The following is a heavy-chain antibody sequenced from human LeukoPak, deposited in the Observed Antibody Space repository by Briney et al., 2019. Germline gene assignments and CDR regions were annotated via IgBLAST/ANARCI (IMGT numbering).Heavy chain of an antibody. CDR3: AKARGLPPYYYYMDV. CDR2: ISWDGGST. V-gene: IGHV3-43D*04. CDR1: GFTFDDYA. Sequence: GGSLRLSCAASGFTFDDYAMHWVRQAPGKGLEWVSLISWDGGSTYYADSVKGRFTISRDNSKNSLYLQMNSLRAEDTALYHCAKARGLPPYYYYMDVWGKGTTVTVSS. J-gene: IGHJ6*03.